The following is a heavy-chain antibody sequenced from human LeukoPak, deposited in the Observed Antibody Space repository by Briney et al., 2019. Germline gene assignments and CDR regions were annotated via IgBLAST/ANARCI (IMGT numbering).Heavy chain of an antibody. CDR1: GFTFDDYA. Sequence: PGRSLRLSCAASGFTFDDYAMHWVRQAPGKGLEWVSGISWNSGSIGYADSVKGRFTISRDSAKNSLYLQMNSLRAEDTALYYCARVDGYDLIPPRFDYWGQGTLVTVSS. D-gene: IGHD5-24*01. J-gene: IGHJ4*02. CDR2: ISWNSGSI. V-gene: IGHV3-9*01. CDR3: ARVDGYDLIPPRFDY.